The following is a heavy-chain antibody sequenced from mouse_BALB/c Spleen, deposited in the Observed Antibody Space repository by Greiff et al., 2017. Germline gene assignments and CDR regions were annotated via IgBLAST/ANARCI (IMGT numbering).Heavy chain of an antibody. D-gene: IGHD2-14*01. Sequence: VKLMESGPGLVQPSQSLSITCTVSGFSLTSYGVHWVRQSPGKGLEWLGVIWSGGSTDYNAAFISRLSISKDNSKSQVFFKMNSLQANDTAIYYCARMRYDRAMDYWGQGTSVTVSS. J-gene: IGHJ4*01. CDR2: IWSGGST. CDR3: ARMRYDRAMDY. CDR1: GFSLTSYG. V-gene: IGHV2-2*02.